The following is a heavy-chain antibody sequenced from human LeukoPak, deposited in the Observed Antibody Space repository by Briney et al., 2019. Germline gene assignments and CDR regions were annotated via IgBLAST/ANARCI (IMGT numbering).Heavy chain of an antibody. J-gene: IGHJ4*02. CDR2: IIPIFGTA. CDR1: GYTFTSYA. Sequence: ASVKVSCKASGYTFTSYAISWVRQAPGQGLEWMGGIIPIFGTANYAQKFQGRVTITADESTSTAYMELSSLRSEDTAVYYCAGAELLSILDYWGQGTLVTVSS. CDR3: AGAELLSILDY. V-gene: IGHV1-69*13. D-gene: IGHD2/OR15-2a*01.